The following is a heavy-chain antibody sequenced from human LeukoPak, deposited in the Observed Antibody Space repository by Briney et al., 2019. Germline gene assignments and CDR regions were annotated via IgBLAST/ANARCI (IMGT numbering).Heavy chain of an antibody. D-gene: IGHD6-19*01. CDR2: TYYRSKWYS. V-gene: IGHV6-1*01. CDR3: ARDEGRSGWYTFDY. J-gene: IGHJ4*02. CDR1: GDSVSSINGA. Sequence: SQTLSVTCALSGDSVSSINGAWNWIRQSPSRGLAWLERTYYRSKWYSDYADSMKGRITINPDTSKNQFSLQLNSVTPEDTAVYYCARDEGRSGWYTFDYWGQGSLVTVSS.